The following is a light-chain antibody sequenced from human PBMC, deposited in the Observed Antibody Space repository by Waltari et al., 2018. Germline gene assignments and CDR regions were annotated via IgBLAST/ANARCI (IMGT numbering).Light chain of an antibody. CDR1: QSLLHSNGYNY. CDR2: LGS. V-gene: IGKV2-28*01. Sequence: DIVMTQSPLSLPVTPGEPASISCRSSQSLLHSNGYNYLDWYLQKPGQSPQLLIYLGSNRACGGPERFSGSGSGTDFTLKISRVEAEDVGVYYCMQALQTPLTFGGGTKVEIK. J-gene: IGKJ4*01. CDR3: MQALQTPLT.